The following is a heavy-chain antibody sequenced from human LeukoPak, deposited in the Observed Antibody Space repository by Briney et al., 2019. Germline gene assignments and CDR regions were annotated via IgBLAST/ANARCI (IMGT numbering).Heavy chain of an antibody. Sequence: ASVKVSCKASGGTFSSYAISWVRQAPGQGLEWMGGIIPIFGTANYAQKFQGRVTITADESTSTAYMELSSLRSEDAAVYYCARVEWASAYCGGDCYHFDYWGQGTLVTVSS. V-gene: IGHV1-69*13. CDR3: ARVEWASAYCGGDCYHFDY. D-gene: IGHD2-21*02. CDR2: IIPIFGTA. CDR1: GGTFSSYA. J-gene: IGHJ4*02.